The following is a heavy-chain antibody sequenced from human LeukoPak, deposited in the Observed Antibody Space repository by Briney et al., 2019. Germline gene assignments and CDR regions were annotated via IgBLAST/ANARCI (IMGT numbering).Heavy chain of an antibody. Sequence: WGALRLSCRASGCNFPDCGMYWCRRAPRKGGEGLAWVRYDGSDTYYTRSLRGRFTVSRDNSKNKVLLQMHNVTAADTAFYYCSKRDDHGLHRMFAFNPWGHGTMVIVSS. D-gene: IGHD4-17*01. CDR2: VRYDGSDT. CDR3: SKRDDHGLHRMFAFNP. J-gene: IGHJ3*01. V-gene: IGHV3-30*02. CDR1: GCNFPDCG.